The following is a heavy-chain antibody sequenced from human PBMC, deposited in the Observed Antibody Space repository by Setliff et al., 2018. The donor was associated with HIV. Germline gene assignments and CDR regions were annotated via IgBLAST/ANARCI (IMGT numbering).Heavy chain of an antibody. Sequence: SETLSLTCAVYGGSFSGFYWNWIRQPPGKGLEWIGEINHSGSTNYNPSLKSRVTISVDTSKNQFSLRLSAVIAADTAVYYCARGPPGSSIGWYVGYWGQGTLVTVSS. V-gene: IGHV4-34*01. J-gene: IGHJ4*02. CDR1: GGSFSGFY. CDR3: ARGPPGSSIGWYVGY. CDR2: INHSGST. D-gene: IGHD6-19*01.